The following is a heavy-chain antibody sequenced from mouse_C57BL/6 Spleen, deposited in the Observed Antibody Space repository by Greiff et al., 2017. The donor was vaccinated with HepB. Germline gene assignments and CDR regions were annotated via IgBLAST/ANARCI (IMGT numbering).Heavy chain of an antibody. CDR3: TGPGYLDY. CDR2: IRLKSDNYAT. J-gene: IGHJ2*01. CDR1: GFTFSNYW. Sequence: EVKLMDSGGGLVQPGGSMKLSCVASGFTFSNYWMYWVRQSPEKGLEWVAQIRLKSDNYATHYAESVQGRFTISRDDSESSVYLQMNNLRAGDTGIYYCTGPGYLDYWGQGTTLTVSS. V-gene: IGHV6-3*01.